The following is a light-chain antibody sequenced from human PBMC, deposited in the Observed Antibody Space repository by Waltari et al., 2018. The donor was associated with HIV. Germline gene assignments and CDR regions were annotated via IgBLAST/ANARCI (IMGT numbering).Light chain of an antibody. V-gene: IGLV1-47*01. J-gene: IGLJ2*01. CDR3: AAWGDSVGGWA. Sequence: QSVLTHAPSASGTPGQRVTLSCSGTGSIVGLNFVSWCQQLRAMAPKLLIYSNNERPSRVPYLFAGSKSGTSASLAIRGLRSEDETVYFCAAWGDSVGGWAFGEGPKGTVL. CDR1: GSIVGLNF. CDR2: SNN.